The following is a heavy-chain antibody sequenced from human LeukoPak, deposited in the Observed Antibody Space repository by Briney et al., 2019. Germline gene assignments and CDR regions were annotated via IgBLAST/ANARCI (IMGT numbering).Heavy chain of an antibody. V-gene: IGHV3-23*01. Sequence: GGSLRLSCVASGFPFSIYAMNWVRQALGKGLECVSLISVGGLNSHYADSVHGRFTISRDDSPNPLYLQMNSLRAEDTAIYYCAKDLDSTGYYTSDFWGQGTLVTVSS. J-gene: IGHJ4*02. CDR2: ISVGGLNS. CDR3: AKDLDSTGYYTSDF. CDR1: GFPFSIYA. D-gene: IGHD3-22*01.